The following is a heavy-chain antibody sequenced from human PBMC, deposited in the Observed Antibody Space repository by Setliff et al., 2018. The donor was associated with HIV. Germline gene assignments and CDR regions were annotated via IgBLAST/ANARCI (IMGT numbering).Heavy chain of an antibody. J-gene: IGHJ1*01. CDR2: ISPSDGST. CDR3: ARDPAPSSSASYFQH. D-gene: IGHD6-6*01. CDR1: GYTFTSYY. Sequence: ASVKVSCKASGYTFTSYYMHWVRQAPGQGLEWMGIISPSDGSTNYAQKFLGRVTLTRDTSLNTFYMELSSLRSEDTAVYYCARDPAPSSSASYFQHWGQGTPVTVSS. V-gene: IGHV1-46*01.